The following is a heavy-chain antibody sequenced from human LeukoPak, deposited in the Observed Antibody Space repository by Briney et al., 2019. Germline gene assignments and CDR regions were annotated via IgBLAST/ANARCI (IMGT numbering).Heavy chain of an antibody. Sequence: GESLKISCQGYGYTFTSDWIAWVRQMPGKGLEWMGIIYPGDSDTRYSPSFQGQVTISADKSISTAYLQWSSLKASDTAMYYCARLSAYCGGDCSEGFDYWGQGTLVTVSS. V-gene: IGHV5-51*01. CDR2: IYPGDSDT. J-gene: IGHJ4*02. D-gene: IGHD2-21*02. CDR1: GYTFTSDW. CDR3: ARLSAYCGGDCSEGFDY.